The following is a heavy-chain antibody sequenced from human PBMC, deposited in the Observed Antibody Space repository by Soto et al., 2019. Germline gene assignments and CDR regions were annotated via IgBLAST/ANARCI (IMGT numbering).Heavy chain of an antibody. CDR3: ARGVDAGVDV. J-gene: IGHJ6*02. V-gene: IGHV1-8*01. CDR1: GYTFTSYD. D-gene: IGHD1-1*01. Sequence: QVQLVQSGAEVTKPGASVKVSCKASGYTFTSYDINWVRQATGEGLEWMGWMSPNSGATGYAQKFQGRVTMTRDTSISTAYMEVSNLRSEDTAIYDCARGVDAGVDVWGQGSTFTVSS. CDR2: MSPNSGAT.